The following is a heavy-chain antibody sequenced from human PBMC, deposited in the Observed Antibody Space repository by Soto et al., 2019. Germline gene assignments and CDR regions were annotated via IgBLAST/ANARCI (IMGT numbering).Heavy chain of an antibody. CDR3: ARVKTRLANREYSMDV. D-gene: IGHD1-1*01. CDR2: IRWNGETP. CDR1: GFNFDDFA. V-gene: IGHV3-9*01. Sequence: EVVLVESGGGLVQPGGSLRLSCVASGFNFDDFAMHWVRQAPGKGLQWVSGIRWNGETPAYGDSVKGRFIISRDNARNYFYLQMTSLRPEDTAVYFCARVKTRLANREYSMDVWGTGTRVTVS. J-gene: IGHJ6*03.